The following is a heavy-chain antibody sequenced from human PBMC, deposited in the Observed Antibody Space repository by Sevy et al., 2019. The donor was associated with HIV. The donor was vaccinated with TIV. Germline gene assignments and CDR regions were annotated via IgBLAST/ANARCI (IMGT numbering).Heavy chain of an antibody. J-gene: IGHJ5*02. CDR3: ARKGGAYDIGFDP. D-gene: IGHD3-22*01. CDR2: ISSSGTTI. CDR1: GFTFSSYV. Sequence: GGSLRLSCAASGFTFSSYVMTWVRQAPGKGLEWVSCISSSGTTIYYGDFVEARFTISRDNPKNSLYLQMHSLRAEDTAVYYCARKGGAYDIGFDPWGQGTLVTVSS. V-gene: IGHV3-48*03.